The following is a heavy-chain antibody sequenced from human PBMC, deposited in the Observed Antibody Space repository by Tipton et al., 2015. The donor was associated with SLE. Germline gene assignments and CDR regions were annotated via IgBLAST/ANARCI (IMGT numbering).Heavy chain of an antibody. CDR2: IYYSGST. V-gene: IGHV4-39*01. D-gene: IGHD1-14*01. CDR1: GGSISSSSYY. J-gene: IGHJ4*02. Sequence: TLSLTCTVSGGSISSSSYYWGWIRQPPGKGLEWIGSIYYSGSTHYNPSLKSRVTTSVDTSKNQFSLSLYSVTVEDTAVYYCARQGTGFGSGRDDYWGQGILVTVSS. CDR3: ARQGTGFGSGRDDY.